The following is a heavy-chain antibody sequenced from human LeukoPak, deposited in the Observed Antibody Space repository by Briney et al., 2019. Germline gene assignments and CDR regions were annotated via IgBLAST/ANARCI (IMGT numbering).Heavy chain of an antibody. J-gene: IGHJ4*02. CDR1: GGTFSSYA. V-gene: IGHV1-69*05. D-gene: IGHD3-3*01. CDR2: IIHIFGTA. CDR3: ARVIDFWRGYSVDY. Sequence: SVKVSCKASGGTFSSYAISWVRQAPGQGLEWMGGIIHIFGTANYAQKFQGRVTITTDESTSTAYMELSSLRSEDTAVYYCARVIDFWRGYSVDYWGQGTLVTVSS.